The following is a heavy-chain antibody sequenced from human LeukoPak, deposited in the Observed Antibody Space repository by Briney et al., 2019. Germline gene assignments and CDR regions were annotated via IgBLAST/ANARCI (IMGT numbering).Heavy chain of an antibody. D-gene: IGHD3-3*01. CDR2: IYTSGST. CDR1: GGSISSYY. CDR3: ARENVWSGPFDY. V-gene: IGHV4-4*07. Sequence: SETLSLTCTVSGGSISSYYWSWIRRPAGKGLEWIGRIYTSGSTNYNPSLKSRVTMSVDTSKNQFSLKLSSVAAADTAVYYCARENVWSGPFDYWGQGTLVTVSS. J-gene: IGHJ4*02.